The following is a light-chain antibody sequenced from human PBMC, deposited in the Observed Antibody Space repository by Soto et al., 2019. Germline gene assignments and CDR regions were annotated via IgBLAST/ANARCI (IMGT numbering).Light chain of an antibody. CDR2: GAS. V-gene: IGKV3-15*01. Sequence: EIVMTQSPATLSVSPGERATLSCRASQSVSSNLAWYQQKPDQAPRLLIHGASTRATGIPARFSGSGSGTDFTLTISSLQSADFAIYYCQHRTTFGQGTKV. CDR3: QHRTT. CDR1: QSVSSN. J-gene: IGKJ1*01.